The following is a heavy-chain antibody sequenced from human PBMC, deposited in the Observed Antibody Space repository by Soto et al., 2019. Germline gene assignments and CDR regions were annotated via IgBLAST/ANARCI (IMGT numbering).Heavy chain of an antibody. CDR1: GYTFTSYA. CDR3: ASQWVWELPQD. D-gene: IGHD1-26*01. V-gene: IGHV1-3*01. J-gene: IGHJ4*02. Sequence: QVQLVQSVAEVKKPGASVKVSCKASGYTFTSYAMHWVRQAPGQRLEWMGWINAGNGNTNYSQKFQGRVTITRDTSASTAYMERSSLRSEDTAVYYCASQWVWELPQDWGQGTLVTVSA. CDR2: INAGNGNT.